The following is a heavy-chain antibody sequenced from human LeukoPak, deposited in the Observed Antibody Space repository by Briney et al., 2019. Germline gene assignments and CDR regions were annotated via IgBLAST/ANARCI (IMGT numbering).Heavy chain of an antibody. Sequence: GASVKVSCKASGYTFTGYYMHWVRQATGQGLEWMGWMNPNSGNTGYAQKFQGRVTITRNTSISTAYMELSSLRFEDTAVYYCARGGSGGYFQHWGQGTLVTVSS. CDR3: ARGGSGGYFQH. D-gene: IGHD1-26*01. J-gene: IGHJ1*01. CDR2: MNPNSGNT. CDR1: GYTFTGYY. V-gene: IGHV1-8*03.